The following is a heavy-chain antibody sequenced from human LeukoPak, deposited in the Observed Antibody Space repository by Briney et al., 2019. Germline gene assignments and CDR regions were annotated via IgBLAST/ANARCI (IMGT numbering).Heavy chain of an antibody. Sequence: ASVKVSCKASGYTFTSYGISWVRQAPGQGLEWMGWISAYNGNTNYAQKLQGRVTMTRDTSTSTAYMELSSLRSEDTAVYYCARYHPLNWGPNWFDPWGQGTLVTVSS. D-gene: IGHD7-27*01. CDR3: ARYHPLNWGPNWFDP. V-gene: IGHV1-18*01. CDR2: ISAYNGNT. CDR1: GYTFTSYG. J-gene: IGHJ5*02.